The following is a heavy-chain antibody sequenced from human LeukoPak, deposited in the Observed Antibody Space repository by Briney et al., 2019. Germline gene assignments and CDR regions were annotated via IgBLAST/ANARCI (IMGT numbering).Heavy chain of an antibody. D-gene: IGHD3-10*01. J-gene: IGHJ3*02. CDR2: IYYTGTT. CDR3: AREGHYYASGSGAFDI. V-gene: IGHV4-59*01. Sequence: PSETLSLTCSVSRGSISTYYWNWIRQPPGKGLEWIGYIYYTGTTDYNPSLKSRVTMSVDTSKNQFSLKLSSVTTADTAVYYCAREGHYYASGSGAFDIWGQGTMITVSS. CDR1: RGSISTYY.